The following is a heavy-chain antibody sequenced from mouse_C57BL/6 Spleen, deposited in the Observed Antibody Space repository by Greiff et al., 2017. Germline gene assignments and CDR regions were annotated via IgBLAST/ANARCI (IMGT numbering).Heavy chain of an antibody. CDR1: GFNIKDDY. CDR2: IDPENGDT. Sequence: VQLKESGAELVRPGASVKLSCTASGFNIKDDYMHWVKQRPEQGLEWIGWIDPENGDTEYASKFQGKATITADTSSNTAYLQLSSLTSEDTAVYYCTTRLTGTDYWGQGTTLTVSS. J-gene: IGHJ2*01. CDR3: TTRLTGTDY. V-gene: IGHV14-4*01. D-gene: IGHD4-1*01.